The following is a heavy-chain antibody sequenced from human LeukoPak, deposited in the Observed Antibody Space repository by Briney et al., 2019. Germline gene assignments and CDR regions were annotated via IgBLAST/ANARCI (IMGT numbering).Heavy chain of an antibody. D-gene: IGHD3-16*01. J-gene: IGHJ4*02. Sequence: ASVKVSCKASGYTFTSCDINWVRQATGQGLEWMGWMNPNSGNTGYAQKFQGRVTMTRNTSISTAYMELSSLRSEDTAVYYCARRNLRGRYFDYWGQGTLVTVSS. CDR2: MNPNSGNT. V-gene: IGHV1-8*01. CDR1: GYTFTSCD. CDR3: ARRNLRGRYFDY.